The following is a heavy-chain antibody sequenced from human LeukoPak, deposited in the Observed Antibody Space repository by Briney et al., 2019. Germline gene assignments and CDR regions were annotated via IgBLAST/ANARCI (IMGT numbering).Heavy chain of an antibody. CDR3: AKHTSGYDSID. V-gene: IGHV3-23*01. J-gene: IGHJ4*02. Sequence: PGGSLRLSCAASGFTFSSYAMSWVRQAPGKGLEWVSTISGSGGTTFYADSVEGRFTISRDNSKHTLYLQMNSLRAEDTAVYYCAKHTSGYDSIDWGQGTLVTVSS. D-gene: IGHD5-12*01. CDR2: ISGSGGTT. CDR1: GFTFSSYA.